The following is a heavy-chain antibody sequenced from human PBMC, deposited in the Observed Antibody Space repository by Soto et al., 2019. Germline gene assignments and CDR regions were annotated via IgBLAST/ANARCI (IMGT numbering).Heavy chain of an antibody. CDR1: GFTFSYYG. CDR3: ASTVVTVY. V-gene: IGHV3-33*03. J-gene: IGHJ4*02. Sequence: PGGSLRLSCTTSGFTFSYYGMHWVRQAPGRGLEWVAVFWANGISTYYADSVKGRFTVSRDNSKNTLYLQMNSLRAEDTAVYYCASTVVTVYWGQGTPVTVSS. D-gene: IGHD2-15*01. CDR2: FWANGIST.